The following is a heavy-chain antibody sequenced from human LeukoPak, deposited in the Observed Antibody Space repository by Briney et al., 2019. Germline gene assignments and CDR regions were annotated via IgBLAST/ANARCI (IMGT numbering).Heavy chain of an antibody. CDR1: GYTLTRYG. V-gene: IGHV1-18*01. Sequence: ASVKVSCKASGYTLTRYGISGVRQAPGRGVEGMGWISANNGNTNYAQKLQGRVTMTTDTSTSTAYMELRSLRSDDTAVYCCARVPKHIVVVAGGVEFDPWGQGTLVTVSS. J-gene: IGHJ5*02. CDR2: ISANNGNT. D-gene: IGHD2-2*01. CDR3: ARVPKHIVVVAGGVEFDP.